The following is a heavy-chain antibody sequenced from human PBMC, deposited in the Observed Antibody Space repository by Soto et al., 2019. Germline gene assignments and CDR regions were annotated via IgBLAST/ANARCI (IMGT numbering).Heavy chain of an antibody. CDR2: IKQDGSEK. CDR1: GFTFSSYW. CDR3: AREPGSGWYFGAFDI. V-gene: IGHV3-7*05. J-gene: IGHJ3*02. D-gene: IGHD6-19*01. Sequence: GGSLRLSCAASGFTFSSYWMSWVRQAPGKGLEWVANIKQDGSEKYYVDSVKGRFTISRDNAKNSLYLQMNSLRAEDTAVYYCAREPGSGWYFGAFDIWGQGTMVTVSS.